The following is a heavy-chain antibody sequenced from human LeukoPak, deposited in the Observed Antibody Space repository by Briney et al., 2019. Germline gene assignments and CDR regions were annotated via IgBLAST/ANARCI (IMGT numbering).Heavy chain of an antibody. J-gene: IGHJ4*02. CDR3: AREIRAAYGPFDY. CDR1: GFXFSDYW. D-gene: IGHD3-10*01. V-gene: IGHV3-7*05. CDR2: INQGGSEK. Sequence: GGSLRLSCAVSGFXFSDYWIGWVRQAPGKGLERVANINQGGSEKRYVDSVEGRFTISRDNAKNSLYLQMNGLRVEDTAVFYCAREIRAAYGPFDYWGQGTLVTVSS.